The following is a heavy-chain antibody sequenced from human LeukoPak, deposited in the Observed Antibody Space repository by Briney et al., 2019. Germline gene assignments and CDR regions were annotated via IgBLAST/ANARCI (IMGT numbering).Heavy chain of an antibody. CDR3: ARTLMEQVVRGGFDY. J-gene: IGHJ4*02. D-gene: IGHD3-10*01. V-gene: IGHV3-30*03. CDR2: ISYDGSNT. CDR1: GFTFSTYW. Sequence: QPGGSLRLSCAASGFTFSTYWMHWVRQAPGKGLEWVAVISYDGSNTYYADSVKGRFTISRDNSKNTLYLQMNSLRAGDTAVYYCARTLMEQVVRGGFDYWGQGTQVTVSS.